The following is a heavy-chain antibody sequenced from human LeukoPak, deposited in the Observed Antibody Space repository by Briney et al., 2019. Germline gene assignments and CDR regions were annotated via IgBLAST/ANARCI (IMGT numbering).Heavy chain of an antibody. CDR1: VYTFTTFG. CDR3: AREVDSSYYYMFDY. V-gene: IGHV1-18*01. Sequence: ASVKVSPTAAVYTFTTFGISWVRQAPGQALEWMGWISAYNGNTNYAQKFQDRVTMTTHTSMSTAYMELRSLRSDDTAVYYCAREVDSSYYYMFDYWGQGTLVTVSS. J-gene: IGHJ4*02. D-gene: IGHD3-22*01. CDR2: ISAYNGNT.